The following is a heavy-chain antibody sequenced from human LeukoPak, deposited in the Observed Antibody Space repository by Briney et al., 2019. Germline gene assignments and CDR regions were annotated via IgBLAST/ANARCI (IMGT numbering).Heavy chain of an antibody. CDR3: ARDDAVQQLDGYYYYYYMDV. Sequence: SVKVSCKASGGTFSSYAISWVRQAPGQGLEWMGRIIPIFGTANYAQKFQGRVTITTDESTSTAYMELSSLRSEDTAVYYCARDDAVQQLDGYYYYYYMDVWGKGTTVTVSS. CDR2: IIPIFGTA. J-gene: IGHJ6*03. V-gene: IGHV1-69*05. CDR1: GGTFSSYA. D-gene: IGHD6-13*01.